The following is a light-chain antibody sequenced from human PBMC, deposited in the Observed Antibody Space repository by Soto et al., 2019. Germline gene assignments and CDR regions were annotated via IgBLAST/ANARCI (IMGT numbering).Light chain of an antibody. J-gene: IGKJ5*01. CDR3: QHYVTSSIT. CDR1: QSVSSTS. Sequence: EVVLTQSPGTLSLSPGERVTILCLASQSVSSTSLAWYQQKPGQTPRLXIYGASSRATGTPDRISGGGSGTQFTLTISRLEPEDFEVYYCQHYVTSSITFGQGTRLEIK. V-gene: IGKV3-20*01. CDR2: GAS.